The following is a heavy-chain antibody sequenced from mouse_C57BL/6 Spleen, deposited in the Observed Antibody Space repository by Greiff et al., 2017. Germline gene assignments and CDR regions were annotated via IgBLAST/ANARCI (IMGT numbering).Heavy chain of an antibody. CDR3: ARSRLGYAMDD. CDR1: GYAFSSYW. V-gene: IGHV1-80*01. J-gene: IGHJ4*01. Sequence: VKVVESGAELVKPGASVKISCKASGYAFSSYWMNWVKQRPGKGLEWLGQIYPGDGDTNYNGKFKGKATLTADKSSSTAYMQLSSLTSEDSAVYFCARSRLGYAMDDWGQGTSVTVSS. CDR2: IYPGDGDT. D-gene: IGHD4-1*01.